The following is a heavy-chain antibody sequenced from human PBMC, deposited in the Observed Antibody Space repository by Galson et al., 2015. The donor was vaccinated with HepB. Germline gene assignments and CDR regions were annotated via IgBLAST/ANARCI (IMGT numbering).Heavy chain of an antibody. CDR2: ISSSSRTI. CDR3: ASGGAYSNFVLDY. J-gene: IGHJ4*02. V-gene: IGHV3-11*01. CDR1: GFTFNDYY. D-gene: IGHD4-11*01. Sequence: SLRLSCAASGFTFNDYYMSRIRQAPGKGLEWVSYISSSSRTIYYADSVKGRFIISRDNAKKSLYLRMNSLRAEDTALYYCASGGAYSNFVLDYWGQGTQVTVSS.